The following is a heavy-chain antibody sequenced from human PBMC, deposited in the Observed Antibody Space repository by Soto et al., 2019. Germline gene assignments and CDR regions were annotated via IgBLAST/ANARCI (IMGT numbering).Heavy chain of an antibody. J-gene: IGHJ6*02. CDR3: ARLRLALAAPFFYYYYYGMDV. Sequence: ASETLSLTCTFSCGSIISSSYYWGWIRQPPGKGLEWIGSIYYSGSTYYNPSLKSRVTISVDTSKNQFSLKLSSVTAADTAVYYCARLRLALAAPFFYYYYYGMDVWGQGTTVTVSS. V-gene: IGHV4-39*01. CDR2: IYYSGST. D-gene: IGHD3-3*02. CDR1: CGSIISSSYY.